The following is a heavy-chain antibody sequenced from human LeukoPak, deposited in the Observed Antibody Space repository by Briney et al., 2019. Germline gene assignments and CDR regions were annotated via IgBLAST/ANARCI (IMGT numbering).Heavy chain of an antibody. CDR2: IIPIFGTA. Sequence: ASVKVSCKASGGTFSSYAISWVRQAPGQGLEWMGGIIPIFGTANYAQKFQGRVTITADKSTSTAYMDLSSLRSEDTAVYYCARVNGSRAFDIWGQGTMVTVSS. J-gene: IGHJ3*02. CDR1: GGTFSSYA. CDR3: ARVNGSRAFDI. V-gene: IGHV1-69*06. D-gene: IGHD2-8*01.